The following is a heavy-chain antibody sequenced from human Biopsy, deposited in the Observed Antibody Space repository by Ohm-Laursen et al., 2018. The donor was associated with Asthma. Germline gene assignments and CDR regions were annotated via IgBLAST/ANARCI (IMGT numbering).Heavy chain of an antibody. D-gene: IGHD6-13*01. CDR3: VKDIRLQLWGFDS. Sequence: SLRLSCAASGFTFDDYAMHWVRQAPGKGLAWVSGVSWNSGSIDYADSVKGRFTISRDNAKNSLYLQMNSLRGADTALYYCVKDIRLQLWGFDSWGQGTLVTVSS. CDR1: GFTFDDYA. V-gene: IGHV3-9*01. J-gene: IGHJ4*02. CDR2: VSWNSGSI.